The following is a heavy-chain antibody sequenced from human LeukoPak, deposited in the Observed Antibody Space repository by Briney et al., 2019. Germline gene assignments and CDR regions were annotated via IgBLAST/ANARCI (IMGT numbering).Heavy chain of an antibody. CDR1: GYTLTELS. D-gene: IGHD3-10*01. Sequence: ASVKVSCKVSGYTLTELSMHWVRQAPGKGLEWMGGFDPEDGETIYAQKFQGRVTMTEDTSTDTAYMELSSLRSEDTAVYYCARVTMVRGVIIWGYYYYYYMDVWGKGTTVTISS. CDR2: FDPEDGET. CDR3: ARVTMVRGVIIWGYYYYYYMDV. V-gene: IGHV1-24*01. J-gene: IGHJ6*03.